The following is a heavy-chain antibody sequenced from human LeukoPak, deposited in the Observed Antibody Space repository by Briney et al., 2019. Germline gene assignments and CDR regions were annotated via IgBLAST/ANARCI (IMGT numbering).Heavy chain of an antibody. D-gene: IGHD3-10*01. V-gene: IGHV4-38-2*02. J-gene: IGHJ4*02. CDR3: AVGGSYYFDY. CDR1: GYSISSGYY. CDR2: IYHSGST. Sequence: PSETLSLTCTVSGYSISSGYYWGWIRQPPGKGLEWIGSIYHSGSTYYNPSLKSRVTISVDTSKNQFSLKLSSVTAADTAVYYCAVGGSYYFDYWGQGTLVTASS.